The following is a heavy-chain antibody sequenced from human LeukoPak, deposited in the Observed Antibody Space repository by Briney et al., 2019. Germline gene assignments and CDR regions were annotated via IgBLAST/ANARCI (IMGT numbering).Heavy chain of an antibody. CDR1: GYTFISYF. V-gene: IGHV1-46*01. CDR3: ARARDGSHAFDI. D-gene: IGHD5-24*01. CDR2: INPSGGGT. Sequence: ASVKVSCKAAGYTFISYFMHWVRQAPGQGLVWMGIINPSGGGTTYAQKFQGRVTMTMDTSTRTAYMELSSLRSEDTAVYYCARARDGSHAFDIWGQGTMVTVSS. J-gene: IGHJ3*02.